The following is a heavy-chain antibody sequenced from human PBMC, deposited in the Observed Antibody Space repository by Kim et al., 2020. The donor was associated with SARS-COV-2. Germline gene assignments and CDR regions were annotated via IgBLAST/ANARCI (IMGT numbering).Heavy chain of an antibody. D-gene: IGHD6-13*01. CDR1: GGSISSYH. V-gene: IGHV4-59*13. CDR2: IYYSGST. J-gene: IGHJ5*02. Sequence: SETLSLTCTVSGGSISSYHWSWIRQPPGKGLEWIGYIYYSGSTNYNPSLKSRVTISVDTSKNQFSLKLSSVTAADTAVYYCARDIAAAGYFDPWGQGTLVTVSS. CDR3: ARDIAAAGYFDP.